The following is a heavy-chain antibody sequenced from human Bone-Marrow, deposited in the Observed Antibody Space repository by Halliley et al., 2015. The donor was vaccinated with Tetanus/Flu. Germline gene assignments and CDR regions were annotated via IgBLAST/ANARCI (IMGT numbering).Heavy chain of an antibody. Sequence: GNTNYAQKLQGRVTMTTDTSPSTAYMELKSLGSDDTAVYYCARGRVGPTSPYGMGVWGQGTPVTVSS. V-gene: IGHV1-18*01. D-gene: IGHD1-26*01. CDR2: GNT. CDR3: ARGRVGPTSPYGMGV. J-gene: IGHJ6*02.